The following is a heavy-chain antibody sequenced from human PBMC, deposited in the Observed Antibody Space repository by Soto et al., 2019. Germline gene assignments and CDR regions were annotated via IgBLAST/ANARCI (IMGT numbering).Heavy chain of an antibody. V-gene: IGHV4-38-2*02. J-gene: IGHJ4*02. CDR2: IYHTGSA. CDR1: DYSISSGYY. D-gene: IGHD6-19*01. CDR3: AREPGSGWYYFDY. Sequence: SETLSLTCVVSDYSISSGYYWGWIRQPPGKGLEWIGNIYHTGSAYYNPSLKSRVTISVDTSKNQLSLKLRSVTAADPAVYYCAREPGSGWYYFDYWGQGTLVTVYS.